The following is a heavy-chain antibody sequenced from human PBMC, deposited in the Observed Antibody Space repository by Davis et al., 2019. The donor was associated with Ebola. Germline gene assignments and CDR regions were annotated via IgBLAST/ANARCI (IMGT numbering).Heavy chain of an antibody. V-gene: IGHV5-51*01. CDR1: GYTFTSYW. D-gene: IGHD3-22*01. J-gene: IGHJ4*02. CDR2: IYPDDSET. Sequence: GESLKISCKGSGYTFTSYWIGWVRQMPGKGLEWMGIIYPDDSETVYSPSFQGQVMVSADKSTNTAYLQWYSLKASDTTMYYCARIFGYYDSSGPLDYWGQGTLVTVSS. CDR3: ARIFGYYDSSGPLDY.